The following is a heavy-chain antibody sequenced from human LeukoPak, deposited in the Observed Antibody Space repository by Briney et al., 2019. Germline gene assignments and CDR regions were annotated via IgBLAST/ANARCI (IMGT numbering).Heavy chain of an antibody. CDR2: ISGSGGGT. CDR3: AKDLDGSGYYYYYYGMDV. J-gene: IGHJ6*02. Sequence: PGGSLRLSCAASGFTFSSYAVSWVRQAPGKGLEWVSAISGSGGGTYYADSVKGRFTISRDNSKNTLYLQMNSLRAEDTAVYYCAKDLDGSGYYYYYYGMDVWGQGTTVTVCS. V-gene: IGHV3-23*01. D-gene: IGHD3-22*01. CDR1: GFTFSSYA.